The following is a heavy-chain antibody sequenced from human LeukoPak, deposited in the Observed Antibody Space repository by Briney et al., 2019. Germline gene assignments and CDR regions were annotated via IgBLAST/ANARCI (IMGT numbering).Heavy chain of an antibody. D-gene: IGHD3-3*01. CDR3: AQAEKRESGHRFQH. V-gene: IGHV3-23*01. CDR2: ISGTGGSA. Sequence: GGSLRLSCAASGFTFNNYAMNWVRQGPGEGLEWVSAISGTGGSAYYADSVKGRFTISRDNSKNTLYLEMNSLRADDTAVYYCAQAEKRESGHRFQHWGQGILVTVSS. CDR1: GFTFNNYA. J-gene: IGHJ1*01.